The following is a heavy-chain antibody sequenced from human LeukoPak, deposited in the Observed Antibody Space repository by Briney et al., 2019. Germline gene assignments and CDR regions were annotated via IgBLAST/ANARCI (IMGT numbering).Heavy chain of an antibody. Sequence: GGSLRLSCAASGFTFTSQGMAWVRQAPGKGLEWVSAITGSAYKTFYADSVKGRFTISRDNSKNTLYLQMNSLSAKDTAVYYCATMQGYFDLWGRGTLVTVSS. V-gene: IGHV3-23*01. J-gene: IGHJ2*01. CDR1: GFTFTSQG. CDR2: ITGSAYKT. CDR3: ATMQGYFDL.